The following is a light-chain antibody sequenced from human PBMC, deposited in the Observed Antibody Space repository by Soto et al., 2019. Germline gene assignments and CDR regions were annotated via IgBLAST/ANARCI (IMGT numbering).Light chain of an antibody. CDR1: QSVSSSF. J-gene: IGKJ1*01. V-gene: IGKV3-20*01. Sequence: EILLTQSPATLSLSPGEGATLSCRASQSVSSSFLAWYQQQPGQATRLLIYATSRRAPGIPDRFSGSGSGTDFTLTISRLEPEDFAVYYCHQFDSSLTFGQGTKVEIK. CDR2: ATS. CDR3: HQFDSSLT.